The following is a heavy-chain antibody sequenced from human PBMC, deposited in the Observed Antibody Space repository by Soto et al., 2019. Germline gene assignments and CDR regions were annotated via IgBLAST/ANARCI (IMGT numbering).Heavy chain of an antibody. J-gene: IGHJ6*02. CDR2: ISSNGDNT. CDR1: GFTFSSYA. D-gene: IGHD2-2*02. V-gene: IGHV3-64*07. CDR3: ARGYCSGTGCYNGLDV. Sequence: EVQLVESGGGLVQPGGSLRLSCAASGFTFSSYAMHWVRQAPGKGLEYVSAISSNGDNTYYADFVKGRFTISRDDSKKTLYLQMGSLRAEDMAVYHCARGYCSGTGCYNGLDVWGQGTTVTVSS.